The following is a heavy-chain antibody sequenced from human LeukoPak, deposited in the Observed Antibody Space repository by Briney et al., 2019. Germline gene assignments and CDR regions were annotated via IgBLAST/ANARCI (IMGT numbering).Heavy chain of an antibody. J-gene: IGHJ4*02. CDR1: GGSISSYY. CDR2: IYYSGST. Sequence: SETLSLTCTVSGGSISSYYWSWIRQPPGKGLEWIGYIYYSGSTNYNPSLKSRVTISVDTSKNQFSLKLSSVTAADTAVYYCARAVQAFDYWGQGNLVTVSS. V-gene: IGHV4-59*01. CDR3: ARAVQAFDY.